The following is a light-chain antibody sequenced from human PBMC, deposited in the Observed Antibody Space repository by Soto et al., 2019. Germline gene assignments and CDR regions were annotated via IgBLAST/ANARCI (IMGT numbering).Light chain of an antibody. Sequence: EIVLTQSPGTLSLSPGERATVSCRASQSVSSTYVAWYQQKPGQAPRLLIHGASSRATGIADRFSGSGSGTDFTLTISRLEPEDFAVYYCQYYYESSPFGRGTKVDIK. V-gene: IGKV3-20*01. CDR2: GAS. CDR1: QSVSSTY. J-gene: IGKJ4*01. CDR3: QYYYESSP.